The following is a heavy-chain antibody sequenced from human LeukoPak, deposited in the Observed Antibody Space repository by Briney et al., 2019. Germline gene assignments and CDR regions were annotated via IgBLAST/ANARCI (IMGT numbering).Heavy chain of an antibody. CDR3: AKPGYSYRPPLFDY. D-gene: IGHD5-18*01. J-gene: IGHJ4*02. CDR2: ISGSGGST. V-gene: IGHV3-23*01. CDR1: GFNFRDYW. Sequence: PGGSLRLSCAASGFNFRDYWMDWVRQAPGKGLEWVSAISGSGGSTYYADSVKGRFTISRDNSKNTLYLQMNSLRAEDTAVYYCAKPGYSYRPPLFDYWGQGTLVTVSS.